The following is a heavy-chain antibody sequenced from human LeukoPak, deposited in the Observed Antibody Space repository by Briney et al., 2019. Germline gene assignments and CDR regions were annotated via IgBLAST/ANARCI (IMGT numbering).Heavy chain of an antibody. CDR1: GGSINGYY. V-gene: IGHV4-59*01. J-gene: IGHJ4*02. Sequence: PSETLSLTCTVSGGSINGYYWSWIRQSPGKGLESLGYIYYTGSTNYNPSLKSRVTMSVDTSKNQFSLKLSSVTAADTAVYYCARGLGERYYDILTGSLYYFDYWGQGTLVTVSS. CDR2: IYYTGST. D-gene: IGHD3-9*01. CDR3: ARGLGERYYDILTGSLYYFDY.